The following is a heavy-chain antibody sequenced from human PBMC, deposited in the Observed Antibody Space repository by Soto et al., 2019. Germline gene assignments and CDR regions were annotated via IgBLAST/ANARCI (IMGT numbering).Heavy chain of an antibody. CDR2: ISGDSNYI. D-gene: IGHD3-22*01. CDR1: GFSFSGYN. CDR3: ERVVYFDRSAYGL. J-gene: IGHJ3*01. Sequence: PGGSLRLSCAASGFSFSGYNMNWVRQAPGKGLEWVSSISGDSNYIHYADSVQGRFTISRDNAKNSVYLQMNSLRAEDTAVYYCERVVYFDRSAYGLWGQGTMVTVSS. V-gene: IGHV3-21*01.